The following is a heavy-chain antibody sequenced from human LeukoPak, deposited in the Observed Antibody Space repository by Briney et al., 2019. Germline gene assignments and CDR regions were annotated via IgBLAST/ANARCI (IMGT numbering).Heavy chain of an antibody. CDR3: ARDRLYYYDSSGLYYFDY. Sequence: GGSLRLSCAASGFTFSSYGMHWVRQAPGKGLEWVAFIRYDGSNKYYADSVKGRFTISRDNSKNTLYLQMNSLRAEDTAVYYCARDRLYYYDSSGLYYFDYWGQGTLVTVSS. D-gene: IGHD3-22*01. V-gene: IGHV3-30*02. CDR2: IRYDGSNK. CDR1: GFTFSSYG. J-gene: IGHJ4*02.